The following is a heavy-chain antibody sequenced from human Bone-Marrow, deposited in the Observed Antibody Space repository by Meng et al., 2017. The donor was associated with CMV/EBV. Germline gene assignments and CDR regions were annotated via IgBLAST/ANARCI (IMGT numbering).Heavy chain of an antibody. Sequence: SGFTFSSYAMHWVRQAPGKGLEWVAVISYDGSNKYYADSVKGRFTISRDNSENTLYLQMNSLRAEDTAVYYCAREPPGYSSGWYYFDYWGQGTLVTVSS. CDR2: ISYDGSNK. V-gene: IGHV3-30*04. CDR3: AREPPGYSSGWYYFDY. CDR1: GFTFSSYA. J-gene: IGHJ4*02. D-gene: IGHD6-19*01.